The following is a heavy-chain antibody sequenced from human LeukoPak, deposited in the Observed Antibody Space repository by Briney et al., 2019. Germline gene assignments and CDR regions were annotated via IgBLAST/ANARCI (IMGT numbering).Heavy chain of an antibody. CDR1: GFTFSXXW. V-gene: IGHV3-7*01. CDR3: ARTPNYYYYYYYMDV. J-gene: IGHJ6*03. CDR2: XXXXGXXX. D-gene: IGHD1-7*01. Sequence: SGGSLXLSXAASGFTFSXXWXXXXXQAXGXGLXXXXXXXXXGXXXXXXDSVXGRXXXXXDXAKNSLYLQMNSLRAEDTAVYYCARTPNYYYYYYYMDVWGKGTTVTVSS.